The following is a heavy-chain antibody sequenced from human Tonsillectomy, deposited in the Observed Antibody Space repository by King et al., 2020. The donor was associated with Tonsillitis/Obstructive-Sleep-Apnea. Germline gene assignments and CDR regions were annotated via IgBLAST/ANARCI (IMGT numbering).Heavy chain of an antibody. V-gene: IGHV3-30*07. CDR3: AREGATHDAFDI. CDR1: GFSFSVFA. D-gene: IGHD3-16*01. Sequence: VQLVESGGGVVQPGRSLRLSCEVSGFSFSVFAMHWVRQAPGKGLEWVSLISYDVSSIYFADSVTCRFSISRDNSKNTLYLHMTSLRAEDTAVYYCAREGATHDAFDIWGQGTMVTVSS. J-gene: IGHJ3*02. CDR2: ISYDVSSI.